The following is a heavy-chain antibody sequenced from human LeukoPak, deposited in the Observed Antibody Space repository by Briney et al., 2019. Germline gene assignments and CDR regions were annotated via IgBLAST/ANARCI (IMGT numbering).Heavy chain of an antibody. J-gene: IGHJ6*02. V-gene: IGHV3-48*01. CDR1: GFTFSSYW. Sequence: GSLRLSCAASGFTFSSYWMNWARQAPGKGLEWVSYISSSSSTIYYADSVKGRFTISRDNAKNSLYLQMNSLRAEDTAVYYCARDTDWLLFKNYYYYGMDVWGQGTTVTVSS. D-gene: IGHD3/OR15-3a*01. CDR3: ARDTDWLLFKNYYYYGMDV. CDR2: ISSSSSTI.